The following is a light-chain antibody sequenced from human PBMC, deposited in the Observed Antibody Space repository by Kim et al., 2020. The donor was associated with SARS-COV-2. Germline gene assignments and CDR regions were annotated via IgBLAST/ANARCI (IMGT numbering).Light chain of an antibody. CDR2: GTS. Sequence: EIVLTQSPGTLSLCPGERATLSCRASQSVSNSYLAWYQQKPGQAPRLLIYGTSSRATGIPDRFSGSGSGTDFTLAISRLEPEDFAVYYCQQYGSSPRTFGQGTTVEIK. CDR1: QSVSNSY. J-gene: IGKJ1*01. CDR3: QQYGSSPRT. V-gene: IGKV3-20*01.